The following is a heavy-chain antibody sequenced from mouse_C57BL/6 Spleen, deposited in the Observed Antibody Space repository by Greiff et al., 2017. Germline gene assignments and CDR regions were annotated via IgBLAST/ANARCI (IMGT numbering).Heavy chain of an antibody. CDR2: ISYDGSN. Sequence: EVHLVESGPGLVKPSQSLSLTCSVTGYSITSGYYWNWIRQFPGNKLEWMGYISYDGSNNSNPSLKNRISITRDTSKNQFFLKLNSGTTEDTATYYCARDGSYPGTWYFDVWGTGTTVTVSS. CDR1: GYSITSGYY. CDR3: ARDGSYPGTWYFDV. V-gene: IGHV3-6*01. D-gene: IGHD4-1*01. J-gene: IGHJ1*03.